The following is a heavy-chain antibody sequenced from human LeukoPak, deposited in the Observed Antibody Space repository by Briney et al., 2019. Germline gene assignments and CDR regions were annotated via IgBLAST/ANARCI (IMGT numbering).Heavy chain of an antibody. CDR2: ISGSGGST. D-gene: IGHD2-15*01. CDR3: PIPVVAATFDAFDI. V-gene: IGHV3-23*01. Sequence: GGSLRLSCAASGFTFSSYVMSWVRQAPGKGLEWVSAISGSGGSTYYADSVKGRFTISRDNSKNTLYLQMNSLRAEDTAVYYCPIPVVAATFDAFDIWGQGTMVTVSS. J-gene: IGHJ3*02. CDR1: GFTFSSYV.